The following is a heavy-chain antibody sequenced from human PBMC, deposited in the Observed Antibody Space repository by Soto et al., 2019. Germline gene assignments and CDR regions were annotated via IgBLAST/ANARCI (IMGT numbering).Heavy chain of an antibody. V-gene: IGHV3-30*18. Sequence: PGGALRLSCAASGFTFSSYGMHWVRQAPGRGMEWVAVISYDGSNKYYADSVKGRFNISRDNSKNTLYLQMNSLRADDTVLYYCAKSLLTGGYYYGMDVWGQGSPVTFSS. CDR3: AKSLLTGGYYYGMDV. J-gene: IGHJ6*02. CDR1: GFTFSSYG. CDR2: ISYDGSNK. D-gene: IGHD3-9*01.